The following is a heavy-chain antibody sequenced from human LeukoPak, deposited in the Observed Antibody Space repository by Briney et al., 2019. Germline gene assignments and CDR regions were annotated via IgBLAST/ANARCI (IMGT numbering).Heavy chain of an antibody. CDR2: INSDGSST. V-gene: IGHV3-74*01. Sequence: ETLSLTCTVSGGSISSGSYYWSWIRQAPGKGLVWVPRINSDGSSTSYADSVKGRFTISRDNAKNTLYLQMNSLRAEDTAVYYCARWGSGMDVWGKGTTVTVSS. CDR3: ARWGSGMDV. J-gene: IGHJ6*03. CDR1: GGSISSGSYY. D-gene: IGHD1-26*01.